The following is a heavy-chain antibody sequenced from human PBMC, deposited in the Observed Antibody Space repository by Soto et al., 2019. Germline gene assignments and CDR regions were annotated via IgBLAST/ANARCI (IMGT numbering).Heavy chain of an antibody. CDR3: ARDSVLWFGERYFPYYYYYMDV. V-gene: IGHV1-18*01. CDR2: ISAYNGNT. Sequence: ASVKVSCKASGYTFTSYGISWVRQAPGQGLERMGWISAYNGNTNYAQKLQGRVTMTTDTSTSTAYMELRSLRSDDTAVYYCARDSVLWFGERYFPYYYYYMDVWGKETTVTVSS. J-gene: IGHJ6*03. D-gene: IGHD3-10*01. CDR1: GYTFTSYG.